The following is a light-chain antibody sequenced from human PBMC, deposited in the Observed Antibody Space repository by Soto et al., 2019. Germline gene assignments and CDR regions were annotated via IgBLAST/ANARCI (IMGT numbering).Light chain of an antibody. V-gene: IGLV3-21*02. CDR3: QVWDTGSDHWV. CDR2: DDS. J-gene: IGLJ3*02. Sequence: CGGDNIGSKSVHWYQQKPGQAPVLVVYDDSDRPSGSPERFSGSNSGNTATLTISRVEVGDEADYYCQVWDTGSDHWVFGGGTQLTVL. CDR1: NIGSKS.